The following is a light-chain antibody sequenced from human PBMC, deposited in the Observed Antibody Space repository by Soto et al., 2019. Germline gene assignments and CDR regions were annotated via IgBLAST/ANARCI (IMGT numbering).Light chain of an antibody. J-gene: IGLJ2*01. CDR2: GNS. V-gene: IGLV1-40*01. CDR3: QSYDSSLSGSGV. CDR1: SSIIGAGYD. Sequence: QSVLTQPPSVSGAPGQRVTISCTGSSSIIGAGYDVHWYQQLPGTAPKLLIYGNSNRPSGVPDRFSGSKSGTSASLAITGLQAEDDADYYCQSYDSSLSGSGVFGGGTKVTVL.